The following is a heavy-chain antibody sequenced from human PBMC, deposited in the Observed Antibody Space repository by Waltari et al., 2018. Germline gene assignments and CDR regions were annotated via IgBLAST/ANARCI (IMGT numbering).Heavy chain of an antibody. CDR2: INLDGRAK. CDR3: AKNRRGYDSGWSYFDY. V-gene: IGHV3-7*01. D-gene: IGHD6-19*01. Sequence: EVQLVESGGALVQPGGSLRLSCVASGFTFSRYWMSWVRQAPGKGLEGVANINLDGRAKYYVDSVRGRFDNSRDNAKNSLYLQMNNLRAEDTAVYYCAKNRRGYDSGWSYFDYWGQGTLVTVSS. CDR1: GFTFSRYW. J-gene: IGHJ4*02.